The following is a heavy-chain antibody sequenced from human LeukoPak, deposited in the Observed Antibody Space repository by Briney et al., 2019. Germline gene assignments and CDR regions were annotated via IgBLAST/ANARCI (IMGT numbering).Heavy chain of an antibody. V-gene: IGHV4-39*01. CDR2: LYYSGST. CDR3: ARYWRYYYGSGIPPALWSDY. J-gene: IGHJ4*02. Sequence: SETLSLTCTVSGGSISSSSYYWGWIRQPPGKGLEWIGSLYYSGSTYYNPSLKSRVTISVDTSKNQFSLKVSSVTAADTAVYYCARYWRYYYGSGIPPALWSDYWGQGTLVTVSS. CDR1: GGSISSSSYY. D-gene: IGHD3-10*01.